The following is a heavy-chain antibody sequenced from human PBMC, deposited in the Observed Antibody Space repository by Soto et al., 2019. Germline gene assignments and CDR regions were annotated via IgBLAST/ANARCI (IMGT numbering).Heavy chain of an antibody. CDR3: ARVETSVYTVPYYFDY. CDR2: IKQDGSEK. J-gene: IGHJ4*02. V-gene: IGHV3-7*01. Sequence: PGGSLRLSCAASGFTFSSYWMSWVRQAPGKGLEWVANIKQDGSEKYNVDSVKGRFTISRDNAKNSLYLQMNSLRAEDTAVYYCARVETSVYTVPYYFDYWGQGTLVTVSS. CDR1: GFTFSSYW. D-gene: IGHD4-4*01.